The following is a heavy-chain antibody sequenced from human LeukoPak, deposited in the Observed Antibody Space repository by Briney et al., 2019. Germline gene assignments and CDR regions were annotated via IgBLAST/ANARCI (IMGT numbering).Heavy chain of an antibody. CDR3: ARDTGTSTMRHYFDY. Sequence: SETLSLTCTVSGYSISSGYFWGWIRQPPGKGLEWIGSIYHSGSTYYNPSLQSRVTISVDTSKNQFSLKLSSVTAADTAIYYCARDTGTSTMRHYFDYWGQGTLVTVSS. J-gene: IGHJ4*02. D-gene: IGHD5-24*01. V-gene: IGHV4-38-2*02. CDR2: IYHSGST. CDR1: GYSISSGYF.